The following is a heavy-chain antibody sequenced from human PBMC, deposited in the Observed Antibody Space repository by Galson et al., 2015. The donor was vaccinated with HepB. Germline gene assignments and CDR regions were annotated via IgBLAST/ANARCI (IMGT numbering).Heavy chain of an antibody. CDR3: ARGGGVGAIGADAFDI. CDR2: IYSGGST. V-gene: IGHV3-53*01. CDR1: GFTVSSNY. D-gene: IGHD1-26*01. J-gene: IGHJ3*02. Sequence: SLRLSCAASGFTVSSNYMSWARQAPGKGLEWVSVIYSGGSTYYADSVKGRFTISRDNSKNTLYLQMNSLRAEDTAVYYCARGGGVGAIGADAFDIWGQGTMVTVSS.